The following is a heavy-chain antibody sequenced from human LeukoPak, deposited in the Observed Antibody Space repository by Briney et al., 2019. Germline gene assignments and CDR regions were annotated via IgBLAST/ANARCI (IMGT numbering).Heavy chain of an antibody. V-gene: IGHV4-39*02. D-gene: IGHD6-13*01. CDR2: VSYSGTT. CDR1: GGSISTGSYY. J-gene: IGHJ4*02. Sequence: SETLSLTCTVSGGSISTGSYYWGWVRQPPGKGLEYIGSVSYSGTTYYNPSLKSRVTISVDTSKNHFSLNLSSVSAADTAVYYCARSSAGVPFDYWGQGTLVTVSS. CDR3: ARSSAGVPFDY.